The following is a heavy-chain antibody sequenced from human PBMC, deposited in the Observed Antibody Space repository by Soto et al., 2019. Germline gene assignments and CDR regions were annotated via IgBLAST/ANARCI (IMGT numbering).Heavy chain of an antibody. V-gene: IGHV3-30*02. D-gene: IGHD6-13*01. J-gene: IGHJ4*02. CDR1: GFTFSSYG. Sequence: GGSLRLSCAASGFTFSSYGIYWVRQAPGKGLEWVAVIWYDGSNKYYADSVKGRFTISRDNSKNTLYLQMNSLRAEDTAVYYYAKQLSRWYPVYWGQATLVTVFS. CDR3: AKQLSRWYPVY. CDR2: IWYDGSNK.